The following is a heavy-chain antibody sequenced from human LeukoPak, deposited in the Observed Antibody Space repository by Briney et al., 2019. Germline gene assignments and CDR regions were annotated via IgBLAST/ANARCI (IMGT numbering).Heavy chain of an antibody. CDR3: ARDLVERDDFPD. Sequence: ASVKVSCKASGYTFTGYYIHWVRQAPGQGLEWMGWINPNSGGTNYAQKFQGRVTMTRDTSISTAYMELSRLRSDDTAVYYCARDLVERDDFPDWGQGTLVTASS. D-gene: IGHD3-3*01. J-gene: IGHJ4*02. CDR2: INPNSGGT. V-gene: IGHV1-2*02. CDR1: GYTFTGYY.